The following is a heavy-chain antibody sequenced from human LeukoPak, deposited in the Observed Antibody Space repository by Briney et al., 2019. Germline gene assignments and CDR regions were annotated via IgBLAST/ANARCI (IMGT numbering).Heavy chain of an antibody. Sequence: GESLKISCKTSGYSFTTYWIGWVRQMPGKGLEWMGVIHPGDSDTRYSPSFQGQVTISADKSISTAYLQWSGLKASDTAMYYCARGEYGYNYDYRGQGTLVTVSS. CDR1: GYSFTTYW. D-gene: IGHD5-24*01. CDR3: ARGEYGYNYDY. V-gene: IGHV5-51*01. J-gene: IGHJ4*02. CDR2: IHPGDSDT.